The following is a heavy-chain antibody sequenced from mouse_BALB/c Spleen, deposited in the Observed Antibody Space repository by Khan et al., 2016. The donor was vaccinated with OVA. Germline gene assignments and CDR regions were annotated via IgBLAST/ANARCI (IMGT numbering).Heavy chain of an antibody. J-gene: IGHJ4*01. Sequence: VQLQESGPGLVAPSQSLSITCTVSGFSLTGYGVNWVRQPPGKGLEWLGMIWGDGSTDYNSALKSRLSISKDNSKSQVFLKMNSLHTDDTARYYCAREIYYDYAYYYAMDYWGQGTSVIVSA. CDR1: GFSLTGYG. CDR3: AREIYYDYAYYYAMDY. CDR2: IWGDGST. V-gene: IGHV2-6-7*01. D-gene: IGHD2-4*01.